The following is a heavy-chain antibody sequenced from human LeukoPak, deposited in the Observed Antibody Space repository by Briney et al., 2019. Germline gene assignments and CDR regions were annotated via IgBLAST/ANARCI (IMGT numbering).Heavy chain of an antibody. CDR3: AREWSGIAAAGTGGVWTWFDP. CDR2: ISSSSSYI. J-gene: IGHJ5*02. D-gene: IGHD6-13*01. CDR1: GFTFSSYS. V-gene: IGHV3-21*01. Sequence: GGSLRLSCAASGFTFSSYSMNWVRQAPGKGQEWVSSISSSSSYIYYADSVKGRFTISRDNAKNSLYLQMNSLRAEDTAVYYCAREWSGIAAAGTGGVWTWFDPWGQGTLVTVSS.